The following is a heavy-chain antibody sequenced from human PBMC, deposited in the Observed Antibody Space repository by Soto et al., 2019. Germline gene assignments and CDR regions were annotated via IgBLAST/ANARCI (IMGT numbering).Heavy chain of an antibody. V-gene: IGHV2-70*01. CDR3: ARIRGHSGSYSRTSCSGMDV. CDR1: GFSLSTSGMC. Sequence: SGPTLVNPTQTLTLTCTFSGFSLSTSGMCVSWIRQPPGKALEWLALIDWDDDKYYSTSLKTRLTISKDTSKNQVVLTMTNMDPVDTATYYCARIRGHSGSYSRTSCSGMDVWGQGTTVTISS. D-gene: IGHD1-26*01. J-gene: IGHJ6*02. CDR2: IDWDDDK.